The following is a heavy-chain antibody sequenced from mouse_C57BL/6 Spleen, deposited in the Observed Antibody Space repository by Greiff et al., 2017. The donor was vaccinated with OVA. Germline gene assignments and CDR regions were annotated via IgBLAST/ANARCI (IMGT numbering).Heavy chain of an antibody. J-gene: IGHJ2*01. CDR2: ISSGGSYT. CDR3: ARGAGGGGY. V-gene: IGHV5-6*02. D-gene: IGHD4-1*01. CDR1: GFTFSSYG. Sequence: DVMLVESGGDLVKPGGSLKLSCAASGFTFSSYGMSWVRQTPDKRLEWVATISSGGSYTYYPDSVKGRFTISRDNAKNTLYLQMSSLKSEDTAMYYCARGAGGGGYWGQGTTLTVSS.